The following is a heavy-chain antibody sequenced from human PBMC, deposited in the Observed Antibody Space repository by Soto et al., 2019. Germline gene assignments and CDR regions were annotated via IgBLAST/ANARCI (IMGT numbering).Heavy chain of an antibody. Sequence: QITLKESGPTLVKPTQTLTLTCTFSGFSLSTSGVGVGWIRLPPGKALEWLALIYWDDDKRYNSSLKNRLTLTKDTSKNQVVLTMNNMDPADTATYYCAHSSRGYTYGFDYWGQGNLVTVSA. J-gene: IGHJ4*02. CDR3: AHSSRGYTYGFDY. D-gene: IGHD5-18*01. V-gene: IGHV2-5*02. CDR1: GFSLSTSGVG. CDR2: IYWDDDK.